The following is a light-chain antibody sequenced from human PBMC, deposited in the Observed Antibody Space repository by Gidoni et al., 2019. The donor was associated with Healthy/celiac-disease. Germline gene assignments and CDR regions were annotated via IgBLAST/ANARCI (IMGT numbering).Light chain of an antibody. CDR2: DAS. V-gene: IGKV1-5*01. Sequence: DIQMTQSPSTLSASVGDRVTITCRASQSISSWLAWYQQKPGKAPKLLIYDASSLESGVPSRFSGSGSGTEFPLTISSLQPDDFATYYCQQYNSLRGTFGQGTKVEIK. CDR1: QSISSW. CDR3: QQYNSLRGT. J-gene: IGKJ1*01.